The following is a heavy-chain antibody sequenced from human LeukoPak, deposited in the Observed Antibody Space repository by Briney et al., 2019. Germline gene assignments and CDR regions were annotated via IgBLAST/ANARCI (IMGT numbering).Heavy chain of an antibody. CDR3: ARGIYSSSWGAGYYYYYMDV. Sequence: SVKVSCKASGGTFSSYAISWVRQAPGQGLERMRGIIPIFGTANYAQKFQGRVTITTDESTSTAYMELSSLRSEDTAVYYCARGIYSSSWGAGYYYYYMDVWGKGTTVTVSS. V-gene: IGHV1-69*05. J-gene: IGHJ6*03. CDR1: GGTFSSYA. CDR2: IIPIFGTA. D-gene: IGHD6-6*01.